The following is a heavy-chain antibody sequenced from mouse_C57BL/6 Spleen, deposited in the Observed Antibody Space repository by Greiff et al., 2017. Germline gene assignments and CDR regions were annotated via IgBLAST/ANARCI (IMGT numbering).Heavy chain of an antibody. CDR1: GFSLTSYG. J-gene: IGHJ1*03. V-gene: IGHV2-2*01. Sequence: VQLQQSGPGLVQPSQSLSITCTVSGFSLTSYGVHWVRQSPGKGLEWLGVIWSGGSTDYNAAFISRLSISKDNSKSQVFFKMNSLQADDTAIYYCARNEGVKRYFDVWAQGPRSPSPQ. CDR2: IWSGGST. D-gene: IGHD2-2*01. CDR3: ARNEGVKRYFDV.